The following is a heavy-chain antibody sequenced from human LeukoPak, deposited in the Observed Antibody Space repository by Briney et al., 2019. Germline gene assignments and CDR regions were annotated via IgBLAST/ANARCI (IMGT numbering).Heavy chain of an antibody. CDR1: GYTFTSYG. Sequence: ASAKVSCKASGYTFTSYGISWVRQAPGQGLEWMGWISAYNGNTNYAQKLQGRVTMTTDTSTSTAYMELRSLRSDDTAVYYCARDADYGSAFDIWGQGTMVTVSS. V-gene: IGHV1-18*01. CDR2: ISAYNGNT. D-gene: IGHD4-17*01. CDR3: ARDADYGSAFDI. J-gene: IGHJ3*02.